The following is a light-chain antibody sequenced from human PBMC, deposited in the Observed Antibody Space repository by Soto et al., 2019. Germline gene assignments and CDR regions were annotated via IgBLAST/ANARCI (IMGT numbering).Light chain of an antibody. CDR3: QQYGSSPRT. V-gene: IGKV3-20*01. Sequence: EIVLTQSPGTLSLSPGERATLSCRASQSVSSSNLAWYQQKPGQAPRLLIYGASSRATGIPDRFSGSGSGTDFTLTISRLEPEDFAVYYRQQYGSSPRTFGQGTKVEIK. CDR1: QSVSSSN. J-gene: IGKJ1*01. CDR2: GAS.